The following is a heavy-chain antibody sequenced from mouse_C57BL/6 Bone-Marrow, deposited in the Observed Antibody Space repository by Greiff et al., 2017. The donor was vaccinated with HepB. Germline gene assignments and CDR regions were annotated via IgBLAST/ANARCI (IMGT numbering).Heavy chain of an antibody. D-gene: IGHD1-1*01. CDR3: ARSGTLSSYWYFDV. CDR1: GYTFTSYW. V-gene: IGHV1-52*01. Sequence: VQLQQPGAELVRPGSSVKLSYKASGYTFTSYWMHWVKQRPIQGLEWIGNIDPSDSETHYNQKFKDKATLTVDKSSSTAYMQLSSLTSEDSAVYYCARSGTLSSYWYFDVWGTGTTVTVSS. CDR2: IDPSDSET. J-gene: IGHJ1*03.